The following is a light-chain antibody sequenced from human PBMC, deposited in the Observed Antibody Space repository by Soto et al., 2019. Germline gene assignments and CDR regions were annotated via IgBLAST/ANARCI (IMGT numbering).Light chain of an antibody. J-gene: IGKJ5*01. CDR1: QSVSSSY. CDR2: DAS. Sequence: EIVLTQTPATLSLSREERATRSSADIQSVSSSYLAWYQQKPGLAPRLLIYDASNRATGIPARFSGSGSGTDFTLTISSLEPEDFAVYYCQQRSNWPLITFGQGTRLEIK. V-gene: IGKV3-11*01. CDR3: QQRSNWPLIT.